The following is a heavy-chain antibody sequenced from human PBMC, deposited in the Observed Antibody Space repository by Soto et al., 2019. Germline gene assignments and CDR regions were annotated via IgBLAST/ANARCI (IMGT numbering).Heavy chain of an antibody. CDR1: GGTFSSYA. Sequence: SVKVSCKASGGTFSSYAISWVRQAPGQGLEWMGGIIPIFGTANYAQKLQGRVTMTADESTSTAYMELSSLRSEDTAVYYCARIVGVPQRHYFDYWGQGTLVTVSS. J-gene: IGHJ4*02. D-gene: IGHD2-15*01. V-gene: IGHV1-69*13. CDR2: IIPIFGTA. CDR3: ARIVGVPQRHYFDY.